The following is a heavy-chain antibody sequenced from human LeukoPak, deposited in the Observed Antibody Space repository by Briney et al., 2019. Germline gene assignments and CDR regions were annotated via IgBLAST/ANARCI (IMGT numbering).Heavy chain of an antibody. Sequence: SQTLSLTCAISGDSVSSNSATWSWIRQSPSRGLEWLGRTYYNSKWYTDYASFVKVRITINPNTSENQLSLQLNSVTPEDTAVYYCARNYYGSGSYYTSFDYWGQGILVTVSS. CDR1: GDSVSSNSAT. CDR2: TYYNSKWYT. CDR3: ARNYYGSGSYYTSFDY. D-gene: IGHD3-10*01. V-gene: IGHV6-1*01. J-gene: IGHJ4*02.